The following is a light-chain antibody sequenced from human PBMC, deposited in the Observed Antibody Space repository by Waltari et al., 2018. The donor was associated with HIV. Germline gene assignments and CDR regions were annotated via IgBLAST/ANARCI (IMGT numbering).Light chain of an antibody. V-gene: IGLV2-23*02. CDR1: SSDVGSYTL. CDR3: CSYAGSRIP. Sequence: QSALTQPASVSGSFGQSITISCTGSSSDVGSYTLVSWYQHHPGKAPKLILYEVFKRPSGVSNRFSGSKSGNTASLTVSGLQAEDEGHYYCCSYAGSRIPFGGGTKLTVL. J-gene: IGLJ2*01. CDR2: EVF.